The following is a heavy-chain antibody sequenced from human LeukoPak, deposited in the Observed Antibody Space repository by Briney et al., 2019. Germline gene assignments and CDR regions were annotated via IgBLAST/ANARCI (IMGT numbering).Heavy chain of an antibody. CDR3: ARDYNRVRPENWFDP. D-gene: IGHD1-1*01. J-gene: IGHJ5*02. CDR2: INPNSGGT. Sequence: ASVKVSCKASGYTFTGYYMHWVRQAPGQGLEWMGWINPNSGGTNYAQKFQGRVTMTRDTAISTAYMELSRLRSDDTAVYYCARDYNRVRPENWFDPWSQGTLVTVSS. CDR1: GYTFTGYY. V-gene: IGHV1-2*02.